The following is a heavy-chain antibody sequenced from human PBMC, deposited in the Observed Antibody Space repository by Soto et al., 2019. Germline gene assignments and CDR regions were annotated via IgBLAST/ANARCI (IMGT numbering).Heavy chain of an antibody. CDR1: GGSISRYY. J-gene: IGHJ3*01. CDR3: ARVWGGAFDF. Sequence: TLSLTCTVSGGSISRYYWSWIRQPPGKGLEWIGYIYYSGSINYSPSLKSRVTISVDTSKNQFSLKLSSVTAADTAVYYCARVWGGAFDFWGQGTMVTVS. V-gene: IGHV4-59*01. D-gene: IGHD3-10*01. CDR2: IYYSGSI.